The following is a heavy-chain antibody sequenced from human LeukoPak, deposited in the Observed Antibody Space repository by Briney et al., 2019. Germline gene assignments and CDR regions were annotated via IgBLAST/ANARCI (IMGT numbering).Heavy chain of an antibody. Sequence: SETLSLTCTVSGGSISSGGYYWSWIRQHPGKGLEWIGYIYYSGSTYYNPSLKSRVTISVDTSKNQFSLKLSSVTAADTAVYFCERSKDFDSDLDYWGQGTLVTVSS. V-gene: IGHV4-31*03. J-gene: IGHJ4*02. CDR3: ERSKDFDSDLDY. CDR1: GGSISSGGYY. CDR2: IYYSGST. D-gene: IGHD3/OR15-3a*01.